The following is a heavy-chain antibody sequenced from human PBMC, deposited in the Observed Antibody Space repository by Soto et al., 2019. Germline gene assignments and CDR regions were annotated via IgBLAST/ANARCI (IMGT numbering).Heavy chain of an antibody. D-gene: IGHD2-15*01. CDR3: AGAGANCSGGSCYPNWFDP. CDR1: GGSISSGGYY. CDR2: IYYSGST. V-gene: IGHV4-31*03. J-gene: IGHJ5*02. Sequence: PSETLSLTCTVSGGSISSGGYYWSWIRQHPGKGLEWIGYIYYSGSTYYNPSLKSRVTISVDTSKNQFSLKLSSVTAADTAVYYCAGAGANCSGGSCYPNWFDPWGQGTLVTVSS.